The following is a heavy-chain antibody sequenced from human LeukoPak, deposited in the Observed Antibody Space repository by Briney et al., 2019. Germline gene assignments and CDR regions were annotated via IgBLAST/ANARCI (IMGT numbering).Heavy chain of an antibody. CDR2: INWNGGST. J-gene: IGHJ4*02. V-gene: IGHV3-20*04. CDR3: ARDQVGAAGYYFDY. Sequence: GGSLRLSCAASGFSFINYAVSWVRQAPGKGLEWVSGINWNGGSTGYADSVKGRFTISRDNAKNSLYLQMNSLRAEDTALYYCARDQVGAAGYYFDYWGQGTLVTVSS. D-gene: IGHD1-26*01. CDR1: GFSFINYA.